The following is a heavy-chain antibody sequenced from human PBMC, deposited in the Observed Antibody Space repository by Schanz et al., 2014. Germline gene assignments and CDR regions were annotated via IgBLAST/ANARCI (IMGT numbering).Heavy chain of an antibody. CDR3: ARGPSQGYSYGHNIGAYYYGMDV. J-gene: IGHJ6*04. D-gene: IGHD5-18*01. CDR2: INPSGGST. V-gene: IGHV1-46*01. CDR1: GYTFTSHG. Sequence: QVQLVQSGAEVKKPGASVKVSCKASGYTFTSHGISWVRQAPGQGLEWMGMINPSGGSTTYAQKFQGRVTMTRDTSTSTFYMELSSLRSEDTAVYYCARGPSQGYSYGHNIGAYYYGMDVWGKGTTVTVSS.